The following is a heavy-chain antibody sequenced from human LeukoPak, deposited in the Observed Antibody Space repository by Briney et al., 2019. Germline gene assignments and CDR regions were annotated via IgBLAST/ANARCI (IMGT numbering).Heavy chain of an antibody. CDR1: GYTFTGYY. CDR2: INPNSGGT. Sequence: GASVKVSCKASGYTFTGYYMHWVRQAPGQGLEWMGWINPNSGGTNYAQKFQGRVTMTRDTSISTAYMELSRLRSDDTAVYYCERGTEQWLVRGVRGSFDPWGQGTLVTVSS. D-gene: IGHD6-19*01. J-gene: IGHJ5*02. V-gene: IGHV1-2*02. CDR3: ERGTEQWLVRGVRGSFDP.